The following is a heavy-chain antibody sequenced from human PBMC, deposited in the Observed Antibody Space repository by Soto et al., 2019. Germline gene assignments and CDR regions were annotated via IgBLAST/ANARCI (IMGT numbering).Heavy chain of an antibody. V-gene: IGHV3-23*01. CDR3: ARDAIPNNGCDDAFDL. Sequence: EVQLLESGGDLVHPGGTLILSCVGSGYPFGDYAMRWVRQAPGKGLEWVSAIGPFEAHAPAYAASVKGRFTISRANSRNILFLQMTNLRAGDTGVYYCARDAIPNNGCDDAFDLWGQGTVVTVSS. CDR1: GYPFGDYA. CDR2: IGPFEAHAP. D-gene: IGHD2-8*01. J-gene: IGHJ3*01.